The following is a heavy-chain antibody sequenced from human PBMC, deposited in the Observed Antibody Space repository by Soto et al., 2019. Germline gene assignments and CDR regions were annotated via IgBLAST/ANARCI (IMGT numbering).Heavy chain of an antibody. CDR3: ARPIQYYYDSSGQSAWFDP. J-gene: IGHJ5*02. CDR2: ISAYNGNT. V-gene: IGHV1-18*01. Sequence: GASVKVSCKASCYTFTNYGVSWVRQAPGQGLGLMGWISAYNGNTKYAQKLQGRVTMTTDTSTNTAYMDLRSLRSDDTAVYYCARPIQYYYDSSGQSAWFDPWGQGTLVTVSS. D-gene: IGHD3-22*01. CDR1: CYTFTNYG.